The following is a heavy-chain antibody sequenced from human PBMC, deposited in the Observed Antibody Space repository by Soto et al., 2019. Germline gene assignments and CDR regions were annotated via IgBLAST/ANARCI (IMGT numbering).Heavy chain of an antibody. CDR3: ATLAISVGYGDY. Sequence: CPKISCKGSRYTFTSYWIGCVRQMPGKSLERMAIIYPGESNTRYSPSLQAQVTISADKSISTTYLQCSRLTASETSMDYCATLAISVGYGDYWGQGTLVTVSS. CDR1: RYTFTSYW. D-gene: IGHD6-19*01. V-gene: IGHV5-51*01. CDR2: IYPGESNT. J-gene: IGHJ4*02.